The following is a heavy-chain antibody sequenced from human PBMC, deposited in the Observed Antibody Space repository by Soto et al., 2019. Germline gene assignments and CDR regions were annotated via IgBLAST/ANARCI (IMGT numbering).Heavy chain of an antibody. V-gene: IGHV3-33*01. J-gene: IGHJ3*01. CDR1: GFTFTTYG. Sequence: GGSLRLSCATSGFTFTTYGFHWVRQAPGKGLEWVAVIWYDGTKKYYAESVKGRFTISRDNSKNTLYLQMNSLRAEDTAVYYCARGDRGAFDLWGQGTMVTVSS. CDR3: ARGDRGAFDL. D-gene: IGHD2-21*02. CDR2: IWYDGTKK.